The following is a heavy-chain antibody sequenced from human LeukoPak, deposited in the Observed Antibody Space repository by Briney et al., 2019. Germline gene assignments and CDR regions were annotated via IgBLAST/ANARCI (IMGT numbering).Heavy chain of an antibody. CDR1: GGSISSGSYY. CDR3: ARYIWGSYPTFEDY. CDR2: IYTSGST. Sequence: PSETLSLTCTVSGGSISSGSYYWSWIRQPAGKGLEWIGRIYTSGSTNYNPSLKSRVTISVDTSKNQLSLKLNSVTAADTAVYYCARYIWGSYPTFEDYWGQGSLVTVSS. V-gene: IGHV4-61*02. J-gene: IGHJ4*02. D-gene: IGHD3-16*02.